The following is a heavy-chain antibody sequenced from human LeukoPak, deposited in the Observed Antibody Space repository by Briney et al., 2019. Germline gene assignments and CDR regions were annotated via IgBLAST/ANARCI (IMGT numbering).Heavy chain of an antibody. CDR2: IIPIFGTA. J-gene: IGHJ4*02. CDR3: ARGATSGYYLY. D-gene: IGHD3-22*01. V-gene: IGHV1-69*06. CDR1: GGTFSSYA. Sequence: GASVKVSCKASGGTFSSYAISWVRQAPGQGLEWMGGIIPIFGTANYAQKFQGRVTITADKSTSTAYMELSSLRSEDTAVYYCARGATSGYYLYWGQGTLVTVSS.